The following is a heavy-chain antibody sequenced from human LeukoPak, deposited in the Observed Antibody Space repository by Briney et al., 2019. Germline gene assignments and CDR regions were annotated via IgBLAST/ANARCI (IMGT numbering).Heavy chain of an antibody. Sequence: SETLSLTCTVSGGSISSGGYYWSWIRQHPGKGLEWIGYIYYSGSTYYNPSLKSRVTISVDTSKNQFSLKLSSVTAADTAVYYCARGVGSSSWYALYLLQYYFDYWGQGTLVTVSS. V-gene: IGHV4-31*03. CDR2: IYYSGST. J-gene: IGHJ4*02. CDR3: ARGVGSSSWYALYLLQYYFDY. CDR1: GGSISSGGYY. D-gene: IGHD6-13*01.